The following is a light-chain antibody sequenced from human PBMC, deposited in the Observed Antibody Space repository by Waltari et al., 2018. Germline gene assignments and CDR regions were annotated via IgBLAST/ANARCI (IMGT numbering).Light chain of an antibody. CDR1: VLYGSNNKNN. CDR2: WTS. J-gene: IGKJ2*01. V-gene: IGKV4-1*01. Sequence: VLYGSNNKNNLAWYQHKPGKPPKLLIYWTSTRESGVPDRFSGSGSGTDFTLTISSLQAEDVAVYYCQQYYTTPHTFGQGTKLEIK. CDR3: QQYYTTPHT.